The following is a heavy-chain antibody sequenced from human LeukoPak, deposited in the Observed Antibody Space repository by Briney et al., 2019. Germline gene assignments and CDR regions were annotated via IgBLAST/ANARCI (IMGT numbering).Heavy chain of an antibody. CDR2: IYYTGST. V-gene: IGHV4-59*12. CDR1: GGSISSYY. D-gene: IGHD3-10*01. Sequence: PSETLSLTCTVSGGSISSYYWIWIRQPPGRGLECIESIYYTGSTDFNPSLKSRVTLSVDTSTNLLSLKLSSVTAADTAVYYCARGDENETRAQGYWGQGTLVTVSS. CDR3: ARGDENETRAQGY. J-gene: IGHJ4*02.